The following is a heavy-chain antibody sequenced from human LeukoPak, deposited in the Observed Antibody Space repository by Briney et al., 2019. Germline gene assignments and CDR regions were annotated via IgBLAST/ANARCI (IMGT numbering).Heavy chain of an antibody. CDR3: ARSGYREGADALDI. D-gene: IGHD5-18*01. Sequence: SETLSLTCTVSGGSISSYYWTWIRQPPGKGLEWIGYIYYSGSTTYNPSLNSRVTISVDTSKNQFSLKLSSVTAADTAVYYCARSGYREGADALDIWGQGTMVTVSS. V-gene: IGHV4-59*01. CDR1: GGSISSYY. CDR2: IYYSGST. J-gene: IGHJ3*02.